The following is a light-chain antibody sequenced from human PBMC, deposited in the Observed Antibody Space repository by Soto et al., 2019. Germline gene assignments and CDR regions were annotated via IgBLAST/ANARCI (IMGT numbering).Light chain of an antibody. CDR2: GAS. Sequence: EIVLTQSPGTLSLSVGERATLSCRASQSVSSSYLAWYQQKPGQAPRLLIYGASSRATGIPDRFSGSGSGTDFTLTISRLEPEDFAVYYCQQYGSSPPITFGPGTKVDIK. V-gene: IGKV3-20*01. J-gene: IGKJ3*01. CDR1: QSVSSSY. CDR3: QQYGSSPPIT.